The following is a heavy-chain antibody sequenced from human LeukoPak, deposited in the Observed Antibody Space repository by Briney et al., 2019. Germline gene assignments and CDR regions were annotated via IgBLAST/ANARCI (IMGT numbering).Heavy chain of an antibody. CDR2: ISYSGST. J-gene: IGHJ4*02. D-gene: IGHD1-26*01. V-gene: IGHV4-59*01. CDR3: ARGGVGATNYFDY. Sequence: SETLSLTCTVSGGSLRSYYWSWIRQPPGKGLEWIGYISYSGSTNYNPSLKSRVTISVDASKNQFSLKLSSVTAADTAVYYCARGGVGATNYFDYWGQGTLVTVSS. CDR1: GGSLRSYY.